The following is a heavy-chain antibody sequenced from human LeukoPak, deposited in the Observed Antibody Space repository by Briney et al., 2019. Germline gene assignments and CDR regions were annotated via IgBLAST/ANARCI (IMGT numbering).Heavy chain of an antibody. Sequence: ASVKVSCKASGYTFTGYYMHWVRQAPGQGLEWMGWINPNSGGTNYAQKFQGRVTMTGDTSTSTAYMELSSLRSEDTAVYYCAGFDYYGSGSRRPGYNWFDPWGQGTLVTVSS. CDR1: GYTFTGYY. CDR2: INPNSGGT. CDR3: AGFDYYGSGSRRPGYNWFDP. V-gene: IGHV1-2*02. J-gene: IGHJ5*02. D-gene: IGHD3-10*01.